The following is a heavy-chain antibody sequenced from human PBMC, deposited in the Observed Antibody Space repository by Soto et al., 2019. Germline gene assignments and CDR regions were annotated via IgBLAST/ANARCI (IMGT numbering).Heavy chain of an antibody. D-gene: IGHD3-16*01. CDR1: CGCISCGDYS. V-gene: IGHV4-30-4*01. CDR2: IYYSGST. Sequence: PLSLTWTNACGCISCGDYSWSWIRQPPGKGLEWIGYIYYSGSTLYNPSLKNRVTISLDTSTIQFSLKLSSLTAADTAVYYCVREGGEKGFDPWGPGTRVTGAS. J-gene: IGHJ5*02. CDR3: VREGGEKGFDP.